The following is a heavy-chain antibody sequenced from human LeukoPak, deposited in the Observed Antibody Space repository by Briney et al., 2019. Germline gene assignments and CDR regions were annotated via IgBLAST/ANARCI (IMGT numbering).Heavy chain of an antibody. J-gene: IGHJ4*02. CDR3: ARGRWPYYFDY. Sequence: SETLSLTCTASGVSISSNYWSWIRQPPGKGLEWIAYIYYSGSTNYNPSLKSRVTISVDTSKNQFSLKLSSVTAADTAVYYCARGRWPYYFDYWGQGTLVTVSS. CDR2: IYYSGST. CDR1: GVSISSNY. V-gene: IGHV4-59*08. D-gene: IGHD1-26*01.